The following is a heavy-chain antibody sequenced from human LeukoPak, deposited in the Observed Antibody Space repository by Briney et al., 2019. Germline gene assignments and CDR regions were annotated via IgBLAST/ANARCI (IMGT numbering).Heavy chain of an antibody. V-gene: IGHV3-66*01. J-gene: IGHJ4*02. D-gene: IGHD4-17*01. CDR1: GFTVSSNY. CDR2: IYSGGST. CDR3: ARVGADYGDYYFDY. Sequence: GGSLRLSCAASGFTVSSNYVSWVRQAPGKGLEWVSVIYSGGSTYYADSVKGRFTISRDNSKNTLYLQMNSLRAEDTAVYYCARVGADYGDYYFDYWGQGTLVTVSS.